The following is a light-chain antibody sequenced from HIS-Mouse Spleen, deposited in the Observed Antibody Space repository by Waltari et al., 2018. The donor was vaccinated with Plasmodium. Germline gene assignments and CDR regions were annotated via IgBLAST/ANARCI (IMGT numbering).Light chain of an antibody. CDR1: RRDVGSSNL. CDR3: CSYAGSRV. CDR2: EGS. J-gene: IGLJ2*01. V-gene: IGLV2-23*01. Sequence: QSALTQPASVSGSPGQSIPISCTGTRRDVGSSNLVSWYQQHPGKAPKLMIYEGSKRPSGVSNRFSGSKSGNTASLTISGLQAEDEADYYCCSYAGSRVFGGGTKLTVL.